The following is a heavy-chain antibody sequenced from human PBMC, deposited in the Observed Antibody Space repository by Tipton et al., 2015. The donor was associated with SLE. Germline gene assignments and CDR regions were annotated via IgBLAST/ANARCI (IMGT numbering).Heavy chain of an antibody. CDR2: INHSGST. Sequence: LRLSCAVYGGSFSGYYWSWIRQPPGKGLEWIGEINHSGSTNYNPSLKSRVTISVDTSKNQFSLKLSSVTAADTAVYYCARRGAGYSSSWTDVFDSGGQGTMVTVSS. V-gene: IGHV4-34*01. D-gene: IGHD6-13*01. J-gene: IGHJ3*02. CDR1: GGSFSGYY. CDR3: ARRGAGYSSSWTDVFDS.